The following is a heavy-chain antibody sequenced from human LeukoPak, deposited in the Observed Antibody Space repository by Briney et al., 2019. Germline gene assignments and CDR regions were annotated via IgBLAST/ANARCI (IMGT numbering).Heavy chain of an antibody. V-gene: IGHV4-31*03. CDR3: AKQDYDSSGPSTDDAFDI. CDR1: GGSISSGGYY. Sequence: SETLSLTCTVSGGSISSGGYYWSWIRQHPGKGLEWIGYIYYSGSTYYNPSLKSRVTISVDTSKNQFSLKLSPVTAADTAVYYCAKQDYDSSGPSTDDAFDIWGQGTMVTVSS. D-gene: IGHD3-22*01. J-gene: IGHJ3*02. CDR2: IYYSGST.